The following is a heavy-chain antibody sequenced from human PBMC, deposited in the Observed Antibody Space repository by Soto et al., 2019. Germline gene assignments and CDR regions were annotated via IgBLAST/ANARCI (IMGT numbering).Heavy chain of an antibody. CDR1: GFTFSYYG. D-gene: IGHD7-27*01. Sequence: QVHLVESGGGVVQPGRSLRLSCTASGFTFSYYGMHWVRQAPGKGLDWVAQILSDGRNEYYADSVKGRFTISRDNSKNTVYLQMNSLGGDDTAVYYCAKDWGDGKHPIDHWGQGTLVTVSS. V-gene: IGHV3-30*18. J-gene: IGHJ4*02. CDR2: ILSDGRNE. CDR3: AKDWGDGKHPIDH.